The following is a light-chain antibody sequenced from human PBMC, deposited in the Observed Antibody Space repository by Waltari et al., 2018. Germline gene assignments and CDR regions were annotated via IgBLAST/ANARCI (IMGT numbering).Light chain of an antibody. CDR2: FNSDGSH. J-gene: IGLJ3*02. V-gene: IGLV4-69*01. CDR3: QTGGHGTWV. CDR1: SGHSTNI. Sequence: QLVLTQSPSASASLGASVKLTCTLSSGHSTNIIAWLTQQPEKGPRYLMNFNSDGSHNKGVGIPDRFSGSSSGAERYLTISSLQSEDEADYYCQTGGHGTWVFGGGTRLTVL.